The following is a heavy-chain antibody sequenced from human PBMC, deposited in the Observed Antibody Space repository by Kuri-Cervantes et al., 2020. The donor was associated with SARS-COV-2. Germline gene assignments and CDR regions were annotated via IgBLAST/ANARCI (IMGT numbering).Heavy chain of an antibody. CDR2: MNPNSGNT. V-gene: IGHV1-8*02. D-gene: IGHD3-3*01. CDR3: ARYPSLEWLHYYGMDV. J-gene: IGHJ6*02. Sequence: ASVKVSCKASGYTFTSYAMHWVRQAPGQRLEWMGWMNPNSGNTGYVQKFQGRVTMTRNTSISTAYMELSSLRSEDTAVYYCARYPSLEWLHYYGMDVWGQGTTVTVSS. CDR1: GYTFTSYA.